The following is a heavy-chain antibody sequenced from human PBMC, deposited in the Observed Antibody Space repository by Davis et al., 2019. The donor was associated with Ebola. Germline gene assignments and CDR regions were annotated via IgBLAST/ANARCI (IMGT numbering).Heavy chain of an antibody. CDR1: VITFSSYA. CDR3: ARDLLDSTGGYYYYYGMDV. CDR2: ISGSGGST. J-gene: IGHJ6*02. Sequence: GESLKISCADSVITFSSYAMTWVRQAPGKGLEWVSAISGSGGSTYYADSVKGRFTISRDNSKKTLYLQMNSLRAEDTAVYYCARDLLDSTGGYYYYYGMDVWGQGTTVTVSS. V-gene: IGHV3-23*01. D-gene: IGHD3-22*01.